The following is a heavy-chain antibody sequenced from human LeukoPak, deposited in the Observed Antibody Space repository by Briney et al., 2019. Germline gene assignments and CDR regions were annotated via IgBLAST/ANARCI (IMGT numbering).Heavy chain of an antibody. Sequence: GGSLRLSCAASGFTFSSYLMHWIRQAPGKGLEWVAVVLSDGTNKYYADSVKGRFTISRDNSKNTLYLQMNSLRAEDTAVYYCATSSVRYQLLYGALDYWGQGTLVTVSS. CDR3: ATSSVRYQLLYGALDY. D-gene: IGHD2-2*02. CDR1: GFTFSSYL. V-gene: IGHV3-30*04. J-gene: IGHJ4*02. CDR2: VLSDGTNK.